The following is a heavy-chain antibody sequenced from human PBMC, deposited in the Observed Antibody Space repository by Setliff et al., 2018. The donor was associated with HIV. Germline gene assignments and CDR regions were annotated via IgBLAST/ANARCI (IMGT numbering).Heavy chain of an antibody. CDR2: LHYTGTT. CDR3: ARRIQLRDSSGRSCWTFDI. Sequence: SETLSLTCTVSGASINSGSHNWGWIRQPPGKGLEWIATLHYTGTTYYNPSLKSRVTISTDTSKNQFSLKLSSVTAADTAVYYCARRIQLRDSSGRSCWTFDIWGQGTRVTVS. D-gene: IGHD2-15*01. J-gene: IGHJ3*02. CDR1: GASINSGSHN. V-gene: IGHV4-39*01.